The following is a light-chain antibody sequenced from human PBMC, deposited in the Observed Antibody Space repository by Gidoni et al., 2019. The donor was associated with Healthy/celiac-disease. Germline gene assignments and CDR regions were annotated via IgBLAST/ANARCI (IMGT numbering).Light chain of an antibody. CDR1: QSVSNY. V-gene: IGKV3-11*01. Sequence: PGERATLSCRASQSVSNYLAWYQQKGGQAPRLLIYDTSRRATGIPTRFSGSGSGTDFTLTISSLEPEDFGIYYCQQRASWPPTFGQGTRVDIK. CDR2: DTS. J-gene: IGKJ1*01. CDR3: QQRASWPPT.